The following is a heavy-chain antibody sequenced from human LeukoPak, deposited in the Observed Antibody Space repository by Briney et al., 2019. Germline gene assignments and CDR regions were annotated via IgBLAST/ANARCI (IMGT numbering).Heavy chain of an antibody. CDR1: GYTFTSYG. Sequence: ASVKVSCKASGYTFTSYGISWVRQAPGQGLEWMGWINTNTGNPTYAQGFTGRFVFSLDTSVSTAYLQISSLKAEDTAVYYCAREGSDTAMVTIQDYWGQGTLVTVSS. CDR3: AREGSDTAMVTIQDY. CDR2: INTNTGNP. J-gene: IGHJ4*02. V-gene: IGHV7-4-1*02. D-gene: IGHD5-18*01.